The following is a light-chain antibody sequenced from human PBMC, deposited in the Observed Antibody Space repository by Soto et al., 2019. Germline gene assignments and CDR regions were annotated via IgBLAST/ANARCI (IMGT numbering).Light chain of an antibody. CDR1: QSISSY. V-gene: IGKV1-5*01. CDR3: QHYNSYSEA. Sequence: IQMTQSPSSLSASVGERVTITCRASQSISSYLNWYQQKPGKAPKLLIYDASTLESGVPSRFSGSGSETEFTLTISSLQPDDFATYYCQHYNSYSEAFGQGTKVDIK. CDR2: DAS. J-gene: IGKJ1*01.